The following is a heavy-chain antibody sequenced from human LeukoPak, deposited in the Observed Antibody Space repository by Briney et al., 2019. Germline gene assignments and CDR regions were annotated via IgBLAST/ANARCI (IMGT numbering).Heavy chain of an antibody. Sequence: SGPTLVNPAQTLTLTCTFSGFSLNTSGVGVGWTRQPPGKALEWLAHIYWDDDTRYNPSLKSRLTITKDTSKNQVVLTLTNVDPVDTATYYCAHSSLNYDFWSGYLSMFDYWGQGTLVTVSS. V-gene: IGHV2-5*02. CDR2: IYWDDDT. CDR3: AHSSLNYDFWSGYLSMFDY. CDR1: GFSLNTSGVG. J-gene: IGHJ4*02. D-gene: IGHD3-3*01.